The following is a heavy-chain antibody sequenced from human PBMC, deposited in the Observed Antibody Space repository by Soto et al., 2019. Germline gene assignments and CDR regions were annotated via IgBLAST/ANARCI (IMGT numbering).Heavy chain of an antibody. V-gene: IGHV3-23*01. CDR1: EFTFSSYA. Sequence: GGSLRLSCAASEFTFSSYAMSWVRQAPGKGLEWVSTITDSGSNTYYADSVKGRFTISRDNSKNTLYLQMNSLRAEDTAVYYCAKASAPSYSYYMDVWGRGTTVTVSS. D-gene: IGHD2-2*01. CDR3: AKASAPSYSYYMDV. J-gene: IGHJ6*03. CDR2: ITDSGSNT.